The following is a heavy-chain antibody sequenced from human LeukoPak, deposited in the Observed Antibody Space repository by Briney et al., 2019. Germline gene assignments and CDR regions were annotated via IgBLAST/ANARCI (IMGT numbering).Heavy chain of an antibody. D-gene: IGHD5-12*01. J-gene: IGHJ5*02. Sequence: GGSLRLFCAASGFTFSTYRMNWVRQAPGKGLEWVSFISSRNSYIYYADSVKGRFTISRDNAKNSLYLQMNSLRAEDTAVYYCAREPYSGYDKRVYSSHHWGQGTLVTVSS. CDR2: ISSRNSYI. V-gene: IGHV3-21*01. CDR3: AREPYSGYDKRVYSSHH. CDR1: GFTFSTYR.